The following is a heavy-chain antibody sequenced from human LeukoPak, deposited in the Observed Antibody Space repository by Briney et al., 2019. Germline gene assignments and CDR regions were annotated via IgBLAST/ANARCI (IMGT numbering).Heavy chain of an antibody. Sequence: PSETLSLTCAVYGGSFSGYYWSWIRQPPGKGPEWIGEINHSGSTNYNPSLKSRVTISVDTSKNQFSLKLSSVTAADTAVYYCAREGPPRYYYMDVWGKGTTVTVSS. J-gene: IGHJ6*03. CDR3: AREGPPRYYYMDV. V-gene: IGHV4-34*01. CDR1: GGSFSGYY. CDR2: INHSGST.